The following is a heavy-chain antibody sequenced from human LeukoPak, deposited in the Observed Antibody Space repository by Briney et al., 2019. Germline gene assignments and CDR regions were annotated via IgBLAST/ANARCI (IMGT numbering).Heavy chain of an antibody. CDR1: GFTFSSYG. D-gene: IGHD2-8*01. CDR2: ISYDGSNK. CDR3: AKDGCTNGVCSLDYYGMDV. J-gene: IGHJ6*02. Sequence: GGSLRLSCAASGFTFSSYGMHWVRQAPGKGLEWVAVISYDGSNKYYADSVKGRFTISRDNSKNTLYLQMNSLRAEDTAVYYCAKDGCTNGVCSLDYYGMDVWGQGTTVTVSS. V-gene: IGHV3-30*18.